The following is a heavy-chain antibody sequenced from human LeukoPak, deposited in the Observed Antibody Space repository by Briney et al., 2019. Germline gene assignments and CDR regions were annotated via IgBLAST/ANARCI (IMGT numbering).Heavy chain of an antibody. J-gene: IGHJ4*02. V-gene: IGHV3-23*01. CDR1: GFTFSSYA. CDR2: ISGSGGST. CDR3: AKSGSYSLSYFDY. D-gene: IGHD1-26*01. Sequence: GGSLRLYCAASGFTFSSYAMSWVRQAPGKGLEWVSAISGSGGSTYYADSVKGRFTISRDNSKNTLYLQMNSLRAEDTAVYYCAKSGSYSLSYFDYWGQGTLVTVSS.